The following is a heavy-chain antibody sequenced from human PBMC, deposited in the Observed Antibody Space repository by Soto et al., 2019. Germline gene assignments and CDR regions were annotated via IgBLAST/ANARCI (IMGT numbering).Heavy chain of an antibody. J-gene: IGHJ4*02. CDR2: IGRTNNT. CDR1: GFTFSNSA. D-gene: IGHD3-16*02. V-gene: IGHV3-23*01. Sequence: GGSLRLSCAASGFTFSNSAMTWVRQALGRGPEWVSSIGRTNNTHYADSVKGRFAISRDNSQNTLYLQMNSLTAEDTAVYFCAKVDAYSYRTDHWGQGTLVTVSS. CDR3: AKVDAYSYRTDH.